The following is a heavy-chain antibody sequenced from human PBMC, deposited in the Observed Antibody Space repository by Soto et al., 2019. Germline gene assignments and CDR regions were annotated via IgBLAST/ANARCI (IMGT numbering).Heavy chain of an antibody. V-gene: IGHV3-53*02. CDR3: TRAGTSSSWNYFDY. J-gene: IGHJ4*02. D-gene: IGHD6-13*01. Sequence: EVQVVETGGGLIQPGGSLRLSCAASRFSVGSNYMSWVRQAPGKGLQWVSIIHSGGNTFYADSVRGRFTISRDDSKNTLFLQMNSLRAEDTAVYYCTRAGTSSSWNYFDYWGQGTLVTVSA. CDR1: RFSVGSNY. CDR2: IHSGGNT.